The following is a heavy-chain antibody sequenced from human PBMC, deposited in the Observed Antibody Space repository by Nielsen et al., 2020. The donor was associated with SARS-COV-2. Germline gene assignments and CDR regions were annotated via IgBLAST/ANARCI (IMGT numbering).Heavy chain of an antibody. CDR3: ARDNRLVAAGYYYGMDV. J-gene: IGHJ6*02. CDR1: GFTFGSYS. Sequence: GESLKISCAGSGFTFGSYSMNWVRQAPGKGLEWVSGINWNGGSTGYADSVKGRFTISRDNAKKSLYLQMNSLRAEDTALYHCARDNRLVAAGYYYGMDVWGQGTAVTVSS. CDR2: INWNGGST. V-gene: IGHV3-20*01. D-gene: IGHD6-25*01.